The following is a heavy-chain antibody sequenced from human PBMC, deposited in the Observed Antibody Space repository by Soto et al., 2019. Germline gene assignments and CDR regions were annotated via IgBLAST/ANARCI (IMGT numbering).Heavy chain of an antibody. CDR3: AREMATRHTSIDY. V-gene: IGHV4-30-4*01. CDR1: GGSISSGDYY. D-gene: IGHD5-12*01. Sequence: SETLSLTCTVSGGSISSGDYYCSWIRQPPGKGLEWIGYIYYSGSTYYNPSLKSRVTISVDTSKNQFSLKLNSVTAADTAVYYCAREMATRHTSIDYWGQGTLVAVSS. J-gene: IGHJ4*02. CDR2: IYYSGST.